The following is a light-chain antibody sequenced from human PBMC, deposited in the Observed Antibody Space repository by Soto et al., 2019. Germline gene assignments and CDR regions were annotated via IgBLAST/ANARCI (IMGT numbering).Light chain of an antibody. V-gene: IGLV2-14*01. CDR2: DVS. CDR1: SSDVGGYNY. Sequence: QSALTQPASVSGSPGQSITISCTGTSSDVGGYNYVSWYQQHPGKAPKLMIYDVSNRPSGVSNRFSGSKSGNTASLTISGLQAEDEAEYSCSSYTSSSTPFYVFGTGTKVTVL. J-gene: IGLJ1*01. CDR3: SSYTSSSTPFYV.